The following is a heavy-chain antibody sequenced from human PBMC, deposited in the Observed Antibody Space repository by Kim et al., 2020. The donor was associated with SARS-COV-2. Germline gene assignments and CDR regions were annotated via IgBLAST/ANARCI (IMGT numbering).Heavy chain of an antibody. CDR1: GGSISSYSYY. CDR3: AGHTGVFRSPITS. CDR2: MSNSGSS. V-gene: IGHV4-39*01. J-gene: IGHJ1*01. Sequence: SETLSLTCTVSGGSISSYSYYWVRHRPPKGLGLEGYGNMSNSGSSYSNPSIKSCITISAATTKNPLFLKPSSVTAAATAVYYGAGHTGVFRSPITSWGQG. D-gene: IGHD2-8*01.